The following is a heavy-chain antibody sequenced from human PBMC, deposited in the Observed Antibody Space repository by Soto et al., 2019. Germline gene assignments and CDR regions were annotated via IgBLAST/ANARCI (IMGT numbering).Heavy chain of an antibody. CDR1: GYSFTSYW. Sequence: GESLKISCKGSGYSFTSYWIGWVRQMPGKGLEWMGIIYPGDSDTRYSPSFQGQVTISADKSIITAYLQWSSLKASDTAMYYCARHRGRIFGVVADAFDIWGQGTMVTVSS. J-gene: IGHJ3*02. CDR2: IYPGDSDT. D-gene: IGHD3-3*01. V-gene: IGHV5-51*01. CDR3: ARHRGRIFGVVADAFDI.